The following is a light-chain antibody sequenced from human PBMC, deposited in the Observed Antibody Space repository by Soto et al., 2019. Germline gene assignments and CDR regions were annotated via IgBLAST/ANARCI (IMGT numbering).Light chain of an antibody. Sequence: QRVLTNPPSASGAPGQRVTISCSGSSSNIGTNTVSWYQHLPGTAPKLLIYNNNQRPSGVPDRFSGSKSGTSASLAISGLQSEDEADYYCAAWDDSLSGHFVFGTGTKVTVL. CDR3: AAWDDSLSGHFV. CDR1: SSNIGTNT. CDR2: NNN. V-gene: IGLV1-44*01. J-gene: IGLJ1*01.